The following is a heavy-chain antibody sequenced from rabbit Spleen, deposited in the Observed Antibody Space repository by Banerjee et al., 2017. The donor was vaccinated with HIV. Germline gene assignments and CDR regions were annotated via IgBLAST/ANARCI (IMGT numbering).Heavy chain of an antibody. D-gene: IGHD8-1*01. Sequence: QSLEESGGGLVKPGASLTLTCTASGVSFSSNYYMCWVRQAPGKGLEWSACIDSGSSGFTYFASWAKGRFTISKTSSTTVTLQMTSLTAADTATYFCARDSGSSFSSYGMDLWGPGTLVTVS. CDR2: IDSGSSGFT. J-gene: IGHJ6*01. V-gene: IGHV1S40*01. CDR3: ARDSGSSFSSYGMDL. CDR1: GVSFSSNYY.